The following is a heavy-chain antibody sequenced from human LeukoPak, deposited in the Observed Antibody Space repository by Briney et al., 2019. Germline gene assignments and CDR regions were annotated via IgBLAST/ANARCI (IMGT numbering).Heavy chain of an antibody. CDR1: GFTFSSYA. Sequence: GGSLRLSCAASGFTFSSYAMNWVRQAPGKGLEWVSGISGSGGSAYYADSVKGRFTISRDNSKNTLYLQMNSLRDEDTAVYYCARERYSSGWYVGYYYYGMDVWGQGTTVTVSS. CDR2: ISGSGGSA. J-gene: IGHJ6*02. V-gene: IGHV3-23*01. D-gene: IGHD6-19*01. CDR3: ARERYSSGWYVGYYYYGMDV.